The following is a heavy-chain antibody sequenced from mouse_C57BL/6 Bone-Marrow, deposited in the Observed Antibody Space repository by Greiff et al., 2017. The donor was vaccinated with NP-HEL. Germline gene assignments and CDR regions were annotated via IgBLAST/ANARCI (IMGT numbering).Heavy chain of an antibody. D-gene: IGHD1-1*01. CDR3: ARYYYGSSSFDY. Sequence: QVQLQQPGAELVKPGASVKLSCKASGYTFTSYLMHWVKQRPGRGLEWIGRIDPNSGGTKYNEKYKSKDTLTVDKPSSTAYMQLNSLTSEDSAVYSCARYYYGSSSFDYWGQGTTLTVSS. CDR1: GYTFTSYL. J-gene: IGHJ2*01. V-gene: IGHV1-72*01. CDR2: IDPNSGGT.